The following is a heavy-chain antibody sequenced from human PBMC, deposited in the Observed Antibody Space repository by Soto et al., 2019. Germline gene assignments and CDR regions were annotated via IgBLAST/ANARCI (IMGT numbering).Heavy chain of an antibody. CDR1: GFTFNSFS. Sequence: GGSLRLSCAASGFTFNSFSMNWVRQAPGKGLEWVSYISRSASIIHYADSVQGRFTISRDNAKNSLYLQMNSLGAEDTAVYYCARDFIYSFDYWXQGTLVTVSS. V-gene: IGHV3-48*01. J-gene: IGHJ4*02. CDR2: ISRSASII. CDR3: ARDFIYSFDY. D-gene: IGHD4-4*01.